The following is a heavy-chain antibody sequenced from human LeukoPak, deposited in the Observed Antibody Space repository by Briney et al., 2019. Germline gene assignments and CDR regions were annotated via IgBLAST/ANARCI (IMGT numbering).Heavy chain of an antibody. CDR3: ARDDKSDTSGHFDY. Sequence: SETLSLTCTVSGGSISSSSYYWGWIRQPPGKGLEWIGSIYYSGSTYYNPSLKSRVTISVDTSKNQFSLKLSSVTAADTAVYYCARDDKSDTSGHFDYWGQGTLVTVSS. J-gene: IGHJ4*02. V-gene: IGHV4-39*07. D-gene: IGHD3-22*01. CDR1: GGSISSSSYY. CDR2: IYYSGST.